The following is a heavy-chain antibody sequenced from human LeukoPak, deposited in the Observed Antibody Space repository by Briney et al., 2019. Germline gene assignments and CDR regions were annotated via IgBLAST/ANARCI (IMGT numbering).Heavy chain of an antibody. CDR3: ARGKVPPYYYYYYYMDV. CDR1: GYTFTSYD. J-gene: IGHJ6*03. V-gene: IGHV1-8*03. Sequence: ASVKVSCKASGYTFTSYDINWVRQATGQGIEWMGWMNPNSGNTGYAQKFQGRVTITRNTSISTAYMELSSLRSEDTAVYYCARGKVPPYYYYYYYMDVWGKGTTVTVSS. CDR2: MNPNSGNT.